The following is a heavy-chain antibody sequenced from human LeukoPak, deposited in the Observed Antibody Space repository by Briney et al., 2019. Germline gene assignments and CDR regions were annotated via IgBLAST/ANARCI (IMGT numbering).Heavy chain of an antibody. CDR1: GFTFSRYA. CDR2: ISSNGGST. Sequence: GGSLRLSCAASGFTFSRYAMHWVRQAPGKGLEYVSAISSNGGSTYYANYVKGRFTISRDNSKNTLYLQMGSLRAEDMAVYYCARVGHSDVFDYWGQGTLVTVSS. J-gene: IGHJ4*02. V-gene: IGHV3-64*01. CDR3: ARVGHSDVFDY. D-gene: IGHD2-21*01.